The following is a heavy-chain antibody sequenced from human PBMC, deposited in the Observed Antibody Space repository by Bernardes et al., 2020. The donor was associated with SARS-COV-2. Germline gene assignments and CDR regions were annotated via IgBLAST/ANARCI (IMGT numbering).Heavy chain of an antibody. CDR3: ARESYYRFDGIKTLYYYCGMDV. CDR2: IWYDGSNK. J-gene: IGHJ6*02. Sequence: GGSLRLSCAASGFTFSSYGMHWVRQAPGKGLEWVAVIWYDGSNKYYADSVKGRFTISRDNSKNTLYLQMNSLRAEDTAVYYCARESYYRFDGIKTLYYYCGMDVWGQGTTVTVSS. CDR1: GFTFSSYG. V-gene: IGHV3-33*01. D-gene: IGHD1-26*01.